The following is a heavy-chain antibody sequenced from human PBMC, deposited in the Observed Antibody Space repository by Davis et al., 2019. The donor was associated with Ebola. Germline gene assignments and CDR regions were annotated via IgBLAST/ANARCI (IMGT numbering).Heavy chain of an antibody. CDR3: ARDGQKTTYDPYYYYGMDV. V-gene: IGHV1-46*01. CDR1: GGTFSSYA. D-gene: IGHD2/OR15-2a*01. Sequence: ASVKVSCKASGGTFSSYAISWVRQAPGQGLEWMGIINPSGGSTSYAQKFQGRVTMTRDTSTSTVYMELSSLRSEDTAVYYCARDGQKTTYDPYYYYGMDVWGQGTTVTVSS. CDR2: INPSGGST. J-gene: IGHJ6*02.